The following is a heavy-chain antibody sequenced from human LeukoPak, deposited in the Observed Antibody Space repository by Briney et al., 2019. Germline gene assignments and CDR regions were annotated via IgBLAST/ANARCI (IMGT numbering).Heavy chain of an antibody. V-gene: IGHV1-18*01. CDR2: TSAYNGNT. D-gene: IGHD2-2*01. CDR1: GYTFTSYG. J-gene: IGHJ5*02. Sequence: ASVKVSCKASGYTFTSYGISWVRQAPGQGLEWMGWTSAYNGNTNYAQKFQGRVTITADKSTSTAYMELSSLRSEDTAVYYCARDQFSAYQLLPGKLWNWFDPWGQGTLVTVSS. CDR3: ARDQFSAYQLLPGKLWNWFDP.